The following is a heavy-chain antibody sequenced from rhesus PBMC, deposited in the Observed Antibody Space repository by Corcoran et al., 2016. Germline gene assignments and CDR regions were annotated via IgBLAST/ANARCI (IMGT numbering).Heavy chain of an antibody. CDR2: IYGSGSST. D-gene: IGHD6-25*01. Sequence: QLQLQESGPGLVKPSETLSVTCAASGGLISSSYWSWIRQAPGKGLEWIGYIYGSGSSTNYNPSLKSRVTLSVDTSKNQLSLKLSSVTAADTAVYYCASEGIAAADYWGQGVLVTVSS. V-gene: IGHV4-169*02. CDR3: ASEGIAAADY. CDR1: GGLISSSY. J-gene: IGHJ4*01.